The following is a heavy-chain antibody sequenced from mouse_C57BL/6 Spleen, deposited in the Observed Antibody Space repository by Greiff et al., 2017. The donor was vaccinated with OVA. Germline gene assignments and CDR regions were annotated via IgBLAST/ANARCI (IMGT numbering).Heavy chain of an antibody. J-gene: IGHJ4*01. D-gene: IGHD2-3*01. V-gene: IGHV1-20*01. Sequence: EVQLQQSGPELVKPGDSVKISCKASGYSFTGYFMNWVMQSHGKSLEWIGRINPYNGDTFYNQKFKGKATLTVDKSSSTAHMELRSLTSEDSAVYYCARPYDGYPYYYAMDYWGQGTSVTVSS. CDR1: GYSFTGYF. CDR2: INPYNGDT. CDR3: ARPYDGYPYYYAMDY.